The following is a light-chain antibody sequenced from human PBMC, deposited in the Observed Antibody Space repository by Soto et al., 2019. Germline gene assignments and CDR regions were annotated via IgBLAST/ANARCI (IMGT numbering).Light chain of an antibody. CDR3: HQYNNWPPLT. Sequence: EIVMTQSPATLSVSPGERATLSCRASQSVSRNLAWYQQKPGQAPRLLIYGASTRATGIPARFSGSGSGTEFTLTISSLQSEDFADYYCHQYNNWPPLTFGGGTKVEIK. V-gene: IGKV3-15*01. CDR1: QSVSRN. J-gene: IGKJ4*01. CDR2: GAS.